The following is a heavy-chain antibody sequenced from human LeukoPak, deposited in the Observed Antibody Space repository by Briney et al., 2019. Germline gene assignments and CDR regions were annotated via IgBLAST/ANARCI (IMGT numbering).Heavy chain of an antibody. CDR1: GGSFSGYY. J-gene: IGHJ6*02. Sequence: SETLSLTCAVYGGSFSGYYWSWIRQPPGKGLEWIGEINHSGSTNYNPSLKSRVTISVDTSKNQSSLKLSSVTAADTAVYYCAKVIDFWNGMDVWGQGTTVTVSS. CDR3: AKVIDFWNGMDV. D-gene: IGHD3-3*01. V-gene: IGHV4-34*01. CDR2: INHSGST.